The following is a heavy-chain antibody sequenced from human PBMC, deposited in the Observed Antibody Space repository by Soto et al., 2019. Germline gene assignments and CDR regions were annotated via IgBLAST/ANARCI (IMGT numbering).Heavy chain of an antibody. D-gene: IGHD3-22*01. CDR3: ARAGAYYDSSGDDY. J-gene: IGHJ4*02. Sequence: SVKVSCKASGGTFSSYAISWVRQAPGQGLEWMGGIIPIFGTANYAQKFQGRVTITAGESTSTAYMELSSLRSEDTAVYYCARAGAYYDSSGDDYWGQGTLVTVSS. CDR2: IIPIFGTA. CDR1: GGTFSSYA. V-gene: IGHV1-69*13.